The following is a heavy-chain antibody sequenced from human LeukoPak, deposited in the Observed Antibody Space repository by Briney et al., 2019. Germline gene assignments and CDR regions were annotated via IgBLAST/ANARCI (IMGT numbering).Heavy chain of an antibody. CDR2: ISNDLSTI. CDR1: GFTFSDYR. Sequence: GGSLRLSCAASGFTFSDYRMNWVRQAPGKGLEWISYISNDLSTIHYAASVKGRFTISRDNARNSLYLQMDSLRAEDTAVYFCARDRGVDYWGQGTLVTVSS. CDR3: ARDRGVDY. D-gene: IGHD3-10*01. V-gene: IGHV3-48*04. J-gene: IGHJ4*02.